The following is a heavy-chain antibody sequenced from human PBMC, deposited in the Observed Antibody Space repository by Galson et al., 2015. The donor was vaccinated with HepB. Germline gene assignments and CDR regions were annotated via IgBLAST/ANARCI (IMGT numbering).Heavy chain of an antibody. D-gene: IGHD3-3*01. CDR1: GGTFSSNA. V-gene: IGHV1-69*13. CDR3: ATSTYYDFWSGYYRQGAFDI. J-gene: IGHJ3*02. Sequence: SVKVSCKASGGTFSSNAISWVRQAPGQGLEWMGGIIPIFGTANYAQKFQGRVTITADESTSTAYMELSSLRSEDTAVYYCATSTYYDFWSGYYRQGAFDIWGQGTMVTASS. CDR2: IIPIFGTA.